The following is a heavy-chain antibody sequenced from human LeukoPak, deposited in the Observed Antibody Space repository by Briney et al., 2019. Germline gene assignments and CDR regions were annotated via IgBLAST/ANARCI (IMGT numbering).Heavy chain of an antibody. CDR3: ARDSPVYYDSSGYYLGYFDY. CDR2: IYHSGST. D-gene: IGHD3-22*01. CDR1: GYSISSGYY. V-gene: IGHV4-38-2*02. J-gene: IGHJ4*02. Sequence: SETLSLTCAVSGYSISSGYYWGWIRQPPGKGLEWIGSIYHSGSTYYNPSLKSRVTISVDTSKNQFSLKLSSVTAADTAVYYCARDSPVYYDSSGYYLGYFDYWGQGTLVTVSS.